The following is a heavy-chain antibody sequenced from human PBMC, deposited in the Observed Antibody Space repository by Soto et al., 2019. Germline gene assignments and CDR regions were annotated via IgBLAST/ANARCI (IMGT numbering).Heavy chain of an antibody. Sequence: SETLSLTCAVYGGSFSGYYWSWIRQPPGKGLEWIGEINHSGSTNYNPSLKSRVTISVDTSKNQFSLKLSSVTAADTAVYYCARISEGAAAGLIDYWDQGTLVTVSS. CDR1: GGSFSGYY. CDR2: INHSGST. J-gene: IGHJ4*02. V-gene: IGHV4-34*01. D-gene: IGHD6-13*01. CDR3: ARISEGAAAGLIDY.